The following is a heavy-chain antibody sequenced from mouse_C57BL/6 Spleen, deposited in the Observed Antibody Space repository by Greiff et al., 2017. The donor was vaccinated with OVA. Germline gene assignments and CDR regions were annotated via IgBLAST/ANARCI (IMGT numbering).Heavy chain of an antibody. Sequence: VQLQPSWAELVKPGASVKISCKASGFAFSRYWMNWVKQRPGQGLEWIGQIYPGDGDTNYNGKFKGKATLTADKSSSTTYMQRSRRTSEDSAVYFCARGLLGGLCDNWGQGTTRTVSS. J-gene: IGHJ2*01. CDR1: GFAFSRYW. CDR2: IYPGDGDT. V-gene: IGHV1-80*01. CDR3: ARGLLGGLCDN. D-gene: IGHD4-1*01.